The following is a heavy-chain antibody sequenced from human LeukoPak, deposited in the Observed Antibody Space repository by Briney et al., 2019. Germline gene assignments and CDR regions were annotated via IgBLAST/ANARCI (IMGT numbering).Heavy chain of an antibody. Sequence: PGGSLRLSCAASGFTFSSYGMHWVRQAPGKGLEWVAAISYDGSNKYYADSVKGRFTISRDNSKNTLYLQMNSLRAEDTAVYYCAKVGIVGGPHFDYWGQGSLVTVSS. CDR1: GFTFSSYG. D-gene: IGHD1-26*01. V-gene: IGHV3-30*18. CDR3: AKVGIVGGPHFDY. J-gene: IGHJ4*02. CDR2: ISYDGSNK.